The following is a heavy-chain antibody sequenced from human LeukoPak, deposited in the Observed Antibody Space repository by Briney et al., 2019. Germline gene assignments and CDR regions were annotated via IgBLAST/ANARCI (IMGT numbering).Heavy chain of an antibody. CDR1: GFTFSSYG. D-gene: IGHD1-7*01. CDR2: ISGSGGST. V-gene: IGHV3-23*01. Sequence: GGSLRLSCTASGFTFSSYGMNWVRQAPGKGLEWVSAISGSGGSTYYADSVKGRFTISRDNSKNTLYLQMNSLRAEDTAVYYCAKAGTRKYNWFDPWGQGTLVTVSS. CDR3: AKAGTRKYNWFDP. J-gene: IGHJ5*02.